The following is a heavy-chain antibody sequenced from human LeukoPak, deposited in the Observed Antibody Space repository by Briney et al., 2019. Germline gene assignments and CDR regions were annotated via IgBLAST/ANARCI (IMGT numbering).Heavy chain of an antibody. CDR2: ISDDGSNK. J-gene: IGHJ6*02. D-gene: IGHD6-13*01. Sequence: PGGSLRLSCAASGFTFSSYGMHWVRQAPGKGLEWVAVISDDGSNKYYADSVKGRFTISRDNSKNTLYLQMNSLRAEDTAVYYCAKDSYSSSWHNYYYYYGMDVWGQGTTVTVSS. V-gene: IGHV3-30*18. CDR1: GFTFSSYG. CDR3: AKDSYSSSWHNYYYYYGMDV.